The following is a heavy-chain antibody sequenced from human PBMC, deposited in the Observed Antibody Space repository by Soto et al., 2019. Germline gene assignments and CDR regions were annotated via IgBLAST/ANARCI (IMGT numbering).Heavy chain of an antibody. V-gene: IGHV4-34*01. Sequence: PSETLSLTCAVYGGSFSGYYWSWIRQPPGKGLEWIGEINHSGSTNYNPSLKSRVTISVDTSKNQFSLKLSSVTAADTAVYYCARHHRYCSGGSCYLFDYWGQGALVTVSS. CDR3: ARHHRYCSGGSCYLFDY. CDR1: GGSFSGYY. D-gene: IGHD2-15*01. CDR2: INHSGST. J-gene: IGHJ4*02.